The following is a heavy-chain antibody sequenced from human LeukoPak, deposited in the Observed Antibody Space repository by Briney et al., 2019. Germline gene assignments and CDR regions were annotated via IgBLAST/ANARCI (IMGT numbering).Heavy chain of an antibody. V-gene: IGHV1-2*02. CDR2: INPNSGGT. CDR3: ARAEGGFYYFDY. Sequence: ASVTVSCKASGYTFTGYYMHWVRQAPGQGLEWMGWINPNSGGTNYAQNFQGRVTMTRDTSISTAYMELSRLRSDDTAVYYCARAEGGFYYFDYWGQGTLVTVSS. J-gene: IGHJ4*02. D-gene: IGHD3-16*01. CDR1: GYTFTGYY.